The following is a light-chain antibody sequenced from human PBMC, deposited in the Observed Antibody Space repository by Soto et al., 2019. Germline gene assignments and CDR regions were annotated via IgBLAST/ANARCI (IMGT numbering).Light chain of an antibody. CDR1: SSDVGGYSY. V-gene: IGLV2-14*01. CDR2: EVS. Sequence: QCVLTQPASVSGSPGQSITMSCTGTSSDVGGYSYVSWYEQHPGQARKLMIYEVSSRPAGVCNRFSGSKSGNTASLTISGLQAEDAADHSCSSYTRSRTYDLRTGTXV. J-gene: IGLJ1*01. CDR3: SSYTRSRTYD.